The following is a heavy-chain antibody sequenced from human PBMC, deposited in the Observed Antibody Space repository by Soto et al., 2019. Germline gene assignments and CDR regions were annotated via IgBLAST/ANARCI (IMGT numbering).Heavy chain of an antibody. CDR3: ARDPTGHFIEY. CDR1: GYTFTSYG. CDR2: ISGYNGNT. Sequence: QVQLVQSGAEVKKPGASVKVSCKTSGYTFTSYGVAWVRQAPGQGLEWMGWISGYNGNTNYAHKLQGRVTMTTDTSTSTAYMELSSLRSDDRAEYYCARDPTGHFIEYWGQGTLVTVSS. J-gene: IGHJ4*02. D-gene: IGHD1-1*01. V-gene: IGHV1-18*01.